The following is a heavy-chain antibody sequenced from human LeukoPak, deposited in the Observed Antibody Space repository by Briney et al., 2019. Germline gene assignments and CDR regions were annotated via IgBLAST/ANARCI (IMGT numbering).Heavy chain of an antibody. CDR2: ISGSGGST. CDR1: GFTFSSNA. J-gene: IGHJ5*02. V-gene: IGHV3-23*01. Sequence: GGSLRLSCAASGFTFSSNAMSWFRQAPGKGLEWVSAISGSGGSTYYADSVKGRFTISRDNSKNTLYLQMNSLRAEDTAVYYCAKDGRYCSSTSCYAGHGWFDPWGQGTLVTVSS. CDR3: AKDGRYCSSTSCYAGHGWFDP. D-gene: IGHD2-2*01.